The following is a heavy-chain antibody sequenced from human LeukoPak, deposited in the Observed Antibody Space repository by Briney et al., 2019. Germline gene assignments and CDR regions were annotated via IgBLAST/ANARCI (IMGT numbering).Heavy chain of an antibody. D-gene: IGHD2-8*02. CDR3: ARTGPPDY. CDR2: IRDSGGNE. J-gene: IGHJ4*01. CDR1: GFTFSSYG. V-gene: IGHV3-48*03. Sequence: QPGGSLRLSCAASGFTFSSYGMNWVRQAPGKGLEWVSYIRDSGGNEDYTDSVKGRITISRDNAKNSLYLQMNSLRAEDTAMYYCARTGPPDYWGQGTLVSVSS.